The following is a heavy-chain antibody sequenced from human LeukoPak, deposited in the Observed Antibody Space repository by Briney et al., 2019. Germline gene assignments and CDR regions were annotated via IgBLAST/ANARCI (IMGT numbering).Heavy chain of an antibody. Sequence: SETLSLTCTVSGGSISGYYWSWIRQPPGKGLEWIGCIYTSGSTNYNPSLKSRVTISVDTSKNQFSLRLSSVTAADTAMYFCARAYSRSYSHFDDWGQGTLVTVSS. J-gene: IGHJ4*02. CDR2: IYTSGST. D-gene: IGHD1-26*01. CDR1: GGSISGYY. CDR3: ARAYSRSYSHFDD. V-gene: IGHV4-4*09.